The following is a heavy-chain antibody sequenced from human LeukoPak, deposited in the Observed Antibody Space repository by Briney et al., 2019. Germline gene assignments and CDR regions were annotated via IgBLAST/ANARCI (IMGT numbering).Heavy chain of an antibody. Sequence: GGSLRLSCAASGFIFGKYWMSWVRQAPGKGLEWVANIKLDGSEKNYVDSVKGRFTISRDNTKNSLYLQMNSLRAEDTAVFYCARDQYDTWSRRGNFDSWGQGTLVTVSS. J-gene: IGHJ4*02. CDR2: IKLDGSEK. D-gene: IGHD3-3*01. CDR1: GFIFGKYW. CDR3: ARDQYDTWSRRGNFDS. V-gene: IGHV3-7*03.